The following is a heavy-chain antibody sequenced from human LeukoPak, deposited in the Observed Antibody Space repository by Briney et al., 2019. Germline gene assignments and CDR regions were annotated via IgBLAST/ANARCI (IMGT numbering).Heavy chain of an antibody. V-gene: IGHV3-11*01. CDR3: ARESVTYGMDV. D-gene: IGHD4-11*01. J-gene: IGHJ6*02. CDR2: ISSSGSTI. Sequence: GGSLRFSCAASGFTFSDYYMSRIRQAPGKGLEWVSYISSSGSTIYYADSVKGRFTISRDNAKNSLYLQMNSLRAEDTAVYYCARESVTYGMDVWGQGTTVTVSS. CDR1: GFTFSDYY.